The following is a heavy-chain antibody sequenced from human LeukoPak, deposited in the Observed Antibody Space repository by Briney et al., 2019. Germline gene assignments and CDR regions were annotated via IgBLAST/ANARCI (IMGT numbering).Heavy chain of an antibody. J-gene: IGHJ5*02. CDR3: ARDRMVRGVTFVFDP. D-gene: IGHD3-10*01. CDR1: GFTFSSYA. Sequence: GGSLRLSCAASGFTFSSYAMHWVRQAPGKGLEWVAVISYDGSNKYYADSVKGRFTISRDNSKNTLYLQMNSLRAEDTAVYYCARDRMVRGVTFVFDPWGQGTLVTVSS. CDR2: ISYDGSNK. V-gene: IGHV3-30-3*01.